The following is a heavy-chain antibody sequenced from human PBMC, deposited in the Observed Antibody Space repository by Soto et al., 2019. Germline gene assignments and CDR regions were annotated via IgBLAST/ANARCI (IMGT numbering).Heavy chain of an antibody. CDR3: ARVGSEYGDYADVFDY. V-gene: IGHV4-30-4*01. D-gene: IGHD4-17*01. J-gene: IGHJ4*02. Sequence: QVQLQESGPGLVKPSQTLSLTCIVSGGSISSGDYYWSWIRQPPGKGLEWIGYIYYSGSTYYNPSLKSRVTISVDTSKNQFSLKLSSVTAADTAVYYCARVGSEYGDYADVFDYWGQGTLVTVSS. CDR2: IYYSGST. CDR1: GGSISSGDYY.